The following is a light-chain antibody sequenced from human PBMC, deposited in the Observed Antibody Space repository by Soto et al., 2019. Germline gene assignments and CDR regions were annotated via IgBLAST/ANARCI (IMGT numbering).Light chain of an antibody. Sequence: EIVMTQSPATLSVSPGERATLFCRASQSVSSNFLAWYQQKPGQAPRLLIHGASTRATGIPARFSGSGSGTDFTLTISSLQSEDFAVYYCQQYSAWPLTFGGGTKVDIK. V-gene: IGKV3-15*01. J-gene: IGKJ4*01. CDR1: QSVSSN. CDR3: QQYSAWPLT. CDR2: GAS.